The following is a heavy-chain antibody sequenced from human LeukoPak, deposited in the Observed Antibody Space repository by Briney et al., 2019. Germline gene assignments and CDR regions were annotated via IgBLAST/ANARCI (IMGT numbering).Heavy chain of an antibody. V-gene: IGHV4-59*01. D-gene: IGHD3-10*01. CDR2: IHYSGST. Sequence: SETLSLTCSVSGGSITSYYWSGIRQPPGKGLEWIGNIHYSGSTNYNPSLKSRVTISVDTSKNQVSLKVTSVTAADTAVYYCGRVPSAGSGTYYIDSWGQGTLVTVSS. CDR1: GGSITSYY. J-gene: IGHJ4*02. CDR3: GRVPSAGSGTYYIDS.